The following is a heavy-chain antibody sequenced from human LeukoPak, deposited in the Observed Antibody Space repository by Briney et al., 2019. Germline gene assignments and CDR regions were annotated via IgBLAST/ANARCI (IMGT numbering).Heavy chain of an antibody. J-gene: IGHJ5*02. Sequence: ASVKVSCKAFGYTFTGYYIHWVRQAPGQGLKWMGWINPKSGGTNYAQKFQGRVTMTRDTSISTAYMELSRLRSDDTAVYYCARDNSVGDVAWWFDPWGQGTLVTVSS. CDR3: ARDNSVGDVAWWFDP. D-gene: IGHD1-26*01. CDR2: INPKSGGT. V-gene: IGHV1-2*02. CDR1: GYTFTGYY.